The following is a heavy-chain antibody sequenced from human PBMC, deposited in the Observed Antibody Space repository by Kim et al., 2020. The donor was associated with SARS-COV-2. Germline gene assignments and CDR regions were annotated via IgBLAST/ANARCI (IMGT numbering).Heavy chain of an antibody. V-gene: IGHV3-23*01. CDR3: ATLVYFGSGSRRVDY. D-gene: IGHD3-10*01. Sequence: GGSLRLSCAATGFTFTRYPMGWVRQAPGQGLEWVSSISSRGWDTYYSDSERGRFTISRDNAKNTLFLQANSLRGEDTALDYCATLVYFGSGSRRVDYWR. CDR2: ISSRGWDT. J-gene: IGHJ4*01. CDR1: GFTFTRYP.